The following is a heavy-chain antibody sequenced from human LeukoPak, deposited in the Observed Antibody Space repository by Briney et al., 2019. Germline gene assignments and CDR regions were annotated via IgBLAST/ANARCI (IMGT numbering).Heavy chain of an antibody. CDR3: AEGGRSRNDAFDI. CDR2: ISGSGGST. J-gene: IGHJ3*02. CDR1: GFTFSTYA. Sequence: GTSLRLSCAASGFTFSTYAMSWVRQAPGKGLEWVSAISGSGGSTYYADSVKGRFTISRDNSNNTLYLQVNSLRAGDTAVYYCAEGGRSRNDAFDIWGQGTMVTVSS. D-gene: IGHD3-10*01. V-gene: IGHV3-23*01.